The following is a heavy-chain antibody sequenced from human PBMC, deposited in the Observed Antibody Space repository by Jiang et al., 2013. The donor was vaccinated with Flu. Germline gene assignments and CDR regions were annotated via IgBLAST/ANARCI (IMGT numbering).Heavy chain of an antibody. J-gene: IGHJ4*02. CDR3: ARDRDIVSREGMDY. Sequence: YGGTTYYNPSLKSRVSMSVDPSKNQFSLTLTSVTTADTAVYYCARDRDIVSREGMDYWGQGNPWSPSPQ. CDR2: YGGTT. D-gene: IGHD5/OR15-5a*01. V-gene: IGHV4-28*03.